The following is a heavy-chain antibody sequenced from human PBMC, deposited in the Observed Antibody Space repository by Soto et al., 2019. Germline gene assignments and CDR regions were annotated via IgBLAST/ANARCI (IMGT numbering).Heavy chain of an antibody. CDR1: GYNFTSYY. Sequence: APVKDSCKASGYNFTSYYMHWVRPAPVKRLEWMGIINPDGGNTSYAQKFQDRVTITRDTSTSTAYMDLSSLRSEDTAVYYCARGIATGQLDPWGQGTLVTVSS. CDR3: ARGIATGQLDP. D-gene: IGHD2-2*01. J-gene: IGHJ5*02. CDR2: INPDGGNT. V-gene: IGHV1-46*01.